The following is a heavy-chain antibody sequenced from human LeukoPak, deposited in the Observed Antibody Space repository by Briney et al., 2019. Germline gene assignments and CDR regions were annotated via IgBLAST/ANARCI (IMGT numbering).Heavy chain of an antibody. CDR2: ISSSGSTI. CDR3: AELGTTMIGGV. V-gene: IGHV3-48*03. J-gene: IGHJ6*04. D-gene: IGHD3-10*02. CDR1: GFTFSSYD. Sequence: GGSLRLSCAASGFTFSSYDMHWVRQAPGKGLEWVSYISSSGSTIYYADSVKGRFTISRDNAKNSLYLQMNSLRAEDTAVYYCAELGTTMIGGVWGKGTTVTISS.